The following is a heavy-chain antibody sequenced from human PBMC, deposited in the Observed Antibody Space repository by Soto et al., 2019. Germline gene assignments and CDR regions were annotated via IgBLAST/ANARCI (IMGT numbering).Heavy chain of an antibody. CDR1: GYTFTSYG. Sequence: ASVKVSCKASGYTFTSYGISWVRQAPGQGLEWMGWISAHNGNTNYAQKLQGRVTMTTDTSTSTAYMELRSLRSDDTAVYYCARTKYSSGPGYYFDYWGQGTLVTVSS. CDR2: ISAHNGNT. D-gene: IGHD6-19*01. V-gene: IGHV1-18*01. J-gene: IGHJ4*02. CDR3: ARTKYSSGPGYYFDY.